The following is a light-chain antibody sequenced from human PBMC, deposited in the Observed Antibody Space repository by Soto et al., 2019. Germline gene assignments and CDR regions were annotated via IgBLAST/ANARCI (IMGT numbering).Light chain of an antibody. CDR3: QQYGSSPWT. Sequence: EIVLTQSPGTLSLSPGDRATLSCRASQSVSRYYLAWYQQKPGQAPRLLIYGPSGRATGIPDRFSGSGSGTDFTLTISRLEPEDFAVYYCQQYGSSPWTFGQGTKVDFK. J-gene: IGKJ1*01. CDR1: QSVSRYY. CDR2: GPS. V-gene: IGKV3-20*01.